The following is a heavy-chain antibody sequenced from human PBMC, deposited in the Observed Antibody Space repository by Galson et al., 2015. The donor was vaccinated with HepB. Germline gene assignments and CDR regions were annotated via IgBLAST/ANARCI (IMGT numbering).Heavy chain of an antibody. CDR1: GYTLTELS. J-gene: IGHJ4*02. CDR3: VTDLYGYYGSGSYAY. Sequence: SVKVSCKVSGYTLTELSMHWVRQAPGKGLEWMGGFDPEDGETIYAQKFQGRVTMTEDTSTDTAYMELSSLRSEDTAVYYCVTDLYGYYGSGSYAYWGQGTLVTVSS. V-gene: IGHV1-24*01. CDR2: FDPEDGET. D-gene: IGHD3-10*01.